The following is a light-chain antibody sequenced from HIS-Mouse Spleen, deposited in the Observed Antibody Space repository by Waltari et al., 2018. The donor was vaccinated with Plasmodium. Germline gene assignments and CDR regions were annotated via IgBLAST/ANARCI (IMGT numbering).Light chain of an antibody. J-gene: IGKJ4*01. CDR3: QQYYSTPLT. Sequence: DIVMTQSPASLALSSGERATINCKSSQSVLDISNNKNYLAWYQQKPGQPPKLLIYWASTRESGVPDRFSGSGSGTDFTLTISSLQAEDVAVYYCQQYYSTPLTFGGGTKVEIK. V-gene: IGKV4-1*01. CDR1: QSVLDISNNKNY. CDR2: WAS.